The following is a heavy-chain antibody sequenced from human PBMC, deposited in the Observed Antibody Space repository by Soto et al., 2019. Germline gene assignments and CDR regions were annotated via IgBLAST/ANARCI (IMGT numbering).Heavy chain of an antibody. CDR2: MNPNSGNT. Sequence: GSVKGSFKASGYPFTSYDINWVRQATGQGLEWMGWMNPNSGNTGYAQKFQGRVTMTRNTSISTAYMELSSLRSEDTAVYYCARGRSSAWFRGGRGMDVWGQGTTVTVS. CDR3: ARGRSSAWFRGGRGMDV. CDR1: GYPFTSYD. D-gene: IGHD6-19*01. J-gene: IGHJ6*02. V-gene: IGHV1-8*01.